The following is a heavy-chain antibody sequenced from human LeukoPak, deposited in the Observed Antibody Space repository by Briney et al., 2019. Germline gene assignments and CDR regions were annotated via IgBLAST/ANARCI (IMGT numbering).Heavy chain of an antibody. CDR2: ISSSSSYI. D-gene: IGHD6-19*01. Sequence: GGSLRLSCAASGFTFGSYSMNWVRQAPGKGLEWVSSISSSSSYIYYADSVKGRFTISRDNAKNSLYLQMNSLRAEDTAVYYCARDPYSSGWKPGYGMDVWGQGTTVTVSS. CDR1: GFTFGSYS. V-gene: IGHV3-21*01. J-gene: IGHJ6*02. CDR3: ARDPYSSGWKPGYGMDV.